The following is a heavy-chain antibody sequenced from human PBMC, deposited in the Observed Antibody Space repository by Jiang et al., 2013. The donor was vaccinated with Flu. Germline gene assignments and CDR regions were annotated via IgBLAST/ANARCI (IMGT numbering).Heavy chain of an antibody. D-gene: IGHD3-9*01. CDR2: INPSGGST. CDR3: ARIGPDDDILTGLDY. CDR1: GYTFTSYY. J-gene: IGHJ4*02. V-gene: IGHV1-46*01. Sequence: SGAEVKKPGASVKVSCKASGYTFTSYYMHWVRQAPGQGLEWMGIINPSGGSTSYAQKFQGRVTMTRDTSTSTVYMELSSLRSEDTAVYYCARIGPDDDILTGLDYWGQGTLVTVSS.